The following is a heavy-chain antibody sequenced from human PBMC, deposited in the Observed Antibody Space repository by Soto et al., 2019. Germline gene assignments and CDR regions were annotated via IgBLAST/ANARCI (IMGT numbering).Heavy chain of an antibody. D-gene: IGHD6-13*01. J-gene: IGHJ4*02. V-gene: IGHV1-69*04. CDR1: GGTFSSYA. CDR3: ARGTEPGYSSSWYPDY. Sequence: ASVKVSCKASGGTFSSYAISWVRQAPGQGLEWMGRIIPILGIANYAQKFQGRVTITADKSTSTAYMELSSLRSEDTAVYYCARGTEPGYSSSWYPDYWGQGTLVTVSS. CDR2: IIPILGIA.